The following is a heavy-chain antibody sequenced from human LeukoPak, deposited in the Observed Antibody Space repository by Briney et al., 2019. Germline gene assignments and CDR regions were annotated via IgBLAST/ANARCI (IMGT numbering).Heavy chain of an antibody. V-gene: IGHV1-24*01. CDR1: GYTFTSYG. CDR2: FDPEDGET. Sequence: ASVKVSCKASGYTFTSYGISWVRQAPGKGLEWMGGFDPEDGETIYAQKFQGRVTMTEDTSTDTAYMELSSLRSEDTAVYYCATGEAQGLFDYWGQGTLVTVSS. J-gene: IGHJ4*02. CDR3: ATGEAQGLFDY.